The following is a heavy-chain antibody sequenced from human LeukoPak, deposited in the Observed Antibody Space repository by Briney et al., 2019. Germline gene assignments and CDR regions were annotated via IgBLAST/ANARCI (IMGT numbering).Heavy chain of an antibody. V-gene: IGHV3-11*01. CDR2: ISSSGSTI. Sequence: PGGSLRLSCAASGFTFSDYYMSWIRQAPGKGLEWVSYISSSGSTIYYADSVKGRFTISRDNAKNSLYLQMNSLRAEDTAVYYCAKEGNWNGRKHAFDXXXXGTMVTVSS. D-gene: IGHD1-20*01. CDR1: GFTFSDYY. CDR3: AKEGNWNGRKHAFDX. J-gene: IGHJ3*02.